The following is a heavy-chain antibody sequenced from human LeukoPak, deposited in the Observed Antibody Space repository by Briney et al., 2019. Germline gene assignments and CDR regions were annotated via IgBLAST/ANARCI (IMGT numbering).Heavy chain of an antibody. J-gene: IGHJ4*02. CDR2: ISYNGINK. Sequence: GRSLRLSCAASGFTFSNYAMHWVRQAPGKGLAWVAIISYNGINKYYADSVKGRFTISQDNSKNTLYLHMNSLRAEDTAVYYCARSAAAGRIVATFAYWGQGTLVTVSS. CDR3: ARSAAAGRIVATFAY. D-gene: IGHD5-12*01. V-gene: IGHV3-30*04. CDR1: GFTFSNYA.